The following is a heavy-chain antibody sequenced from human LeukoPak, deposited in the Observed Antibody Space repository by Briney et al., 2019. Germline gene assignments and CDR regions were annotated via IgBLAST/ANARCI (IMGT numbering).Heavy chain of an antibody. CDR3: ARAELDYYGSGSYLGPYYFDY. J-gene: IGHJ4*02. CDR1: GGSISSGGYS. Sequence: PSETLSLTCAVSGGSISSGGYSWSWLRQPPGKGREWIGYIYHSESTYYNPSLKSRVTISVDRSKNQFSLKLSSVTAADTAVYYCARAELDYYGSGSYLGPYYFDYWGQGTLVTVSS. D-gene: IGHD3-10*01. CDR2: IYHSEST. V-gene: IGHV4-30-2*01.